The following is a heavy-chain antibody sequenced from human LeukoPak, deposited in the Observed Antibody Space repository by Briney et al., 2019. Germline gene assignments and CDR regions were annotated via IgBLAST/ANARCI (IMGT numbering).Heavy chain of an antibody. CDR2: IKQDGSEK. J-gene: IGHJ4*02. D-gene: IGHD3-22*01. CDR1: GFTFSNYG. Sequence: PGGSLRLSCAASGFTFSNYGIHWVRQAPGKGLEWVANIKQDGSEKYYVDSVKGRFTISRDNAKNSLYLQMNSLRAEDTAVYYCARGPDSITMIVVVNLYYFDYWGQGTLVTVSS. CDR3: ARGPDSITMIVVVNLYYFDY. V-gene: IGHV3-7*01.